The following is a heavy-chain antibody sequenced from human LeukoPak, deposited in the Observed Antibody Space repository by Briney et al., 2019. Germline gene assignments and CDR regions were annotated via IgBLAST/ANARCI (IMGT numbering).Heavy chain of an antibody. D-gene: IGHD4-17*01. Sequence: SVKVSCKASGGTFSSYAISSVRQARGPGLEWMGRIIPIFGAANYAQKLQGRVTITTDGSTSTAYMELSSLRSEDTAVYYCARGADDYGDYRNWFDPWGQGTLVTVSS. J-gene: IGHJ5*02. V-gene: IGHV1-69*05. CDR2: IIPIFGAA. CDR1: GGTFSSYA. CDR3: ARGADDYGDYRNWFDP.